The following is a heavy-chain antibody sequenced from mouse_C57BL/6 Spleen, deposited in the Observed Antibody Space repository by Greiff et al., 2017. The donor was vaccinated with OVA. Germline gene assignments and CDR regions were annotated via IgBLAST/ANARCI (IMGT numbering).Heavy chain of an antibody. V-gene: IGHV5-6*01. J-gene: IGHJ3*01. CDR3: APLGPSY. CDR1: GFTFSSYG. D-gene: IGHD4-1*01. Sequence: EVQGVESGGDLVKPGGSLKLSCAASGFTFSSYGMSWVRQTPDKRLEWVATISSGGSYTYYPDSVKGRFTISRDNAKNTLYLQMSSLKSEDTAMYYCAPLGPSYWGQGTLVTVSA. CDR2: ISSGGSYT.